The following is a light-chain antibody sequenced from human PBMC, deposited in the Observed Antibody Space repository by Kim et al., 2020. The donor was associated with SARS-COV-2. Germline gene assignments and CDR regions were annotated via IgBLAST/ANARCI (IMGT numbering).Light chain of an antibody. CDR2: DVT. CDR3: SSYTSTTTPV. Sequence: QSALTQPASVSGSPGQSITISCTGTSSDVGGYNYVSWYQQHPGKAPKLLIYDVTNRPSGVSNRFSGSKSANTASLTISGLQAEDEADYYCSSYTSTTTPVFGTGTKVTVL. CDR1: SSDVGGYNY. V-gene: IGLV2-14*03. J-gene: IGLJ1*01.